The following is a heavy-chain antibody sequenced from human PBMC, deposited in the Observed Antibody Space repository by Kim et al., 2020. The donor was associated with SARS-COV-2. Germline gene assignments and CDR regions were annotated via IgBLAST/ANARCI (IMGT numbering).Heavy chain of an antibody. Sequence: SVKVSCKASGYIFTNYKVHWVRQAPGQGLEWMGIITPIDGYTSYAQKFQGRLTLTRDTSTSTVYMELSSLGSEDTAVFYCARDTTKWSFDYWGQGTLVTVSS. J-gene: IGHJ4*02. CDR3: ARDTTKWSFDY. CDR2: ITPIDGYT. V-gene: IGHV1-46*01. D-gene: IGHD1-26*01. CDR1: GYIFTNYK.